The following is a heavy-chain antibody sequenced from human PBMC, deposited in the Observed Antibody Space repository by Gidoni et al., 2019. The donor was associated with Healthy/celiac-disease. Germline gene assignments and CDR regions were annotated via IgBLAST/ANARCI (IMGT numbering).Heavy chain of an antibody. CDR3: AWTPRDGYET. D-gene: IGHD5-12*01. V-gene: IGHV4-34*01. Sequence: QVQLQQWGAGLLKPSETLSLTCAVYGGSFSGYYWSWIRHPPGTGLEWIGESNHSGSTNYNPSLKSRVTISVDTSKNQFSLKLSSVTAADTAVYYCAWTPRDGYETWGQGTLVTVSS. CDR2: SNHSGST. CDR1: GGSFSGYY. J-gene: IGHJ5*02.